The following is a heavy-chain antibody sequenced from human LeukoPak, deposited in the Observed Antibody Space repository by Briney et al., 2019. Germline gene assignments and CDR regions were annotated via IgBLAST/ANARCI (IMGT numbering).Heavy chain of an antibody. J-gene: IGHJ3*02. Sequence: SETLSLTCTVSGGSISSYYWSWIRQPPGKGLEWIGYIYYSGSTNYNPSLKSRVTISVDTSKNQFSLKLSSVTAADTAVYYCARERRRKTIFGVVRDPRGDNAFDIWGQGTMVTASS. CDR1: GGSISSYY. D-gene: IGHD3-3*01. V-gene: IGHV4-59*01. CDR2: IYYSGST. CDR3: ARERRRKTIFGVVRDPRGDNAFDI.